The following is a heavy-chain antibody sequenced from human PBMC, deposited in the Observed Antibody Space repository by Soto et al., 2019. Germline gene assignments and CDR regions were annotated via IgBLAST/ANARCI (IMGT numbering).Heavy chain of an antibody. V-gene: IGHV3-48*01. CDR2: ISSSSSTI. D-gene: IGHD2-15*01. CDR1: GFTFSYYS. CDR3: ARDIDG. J-gene: IGHJ4*02. Sequence: EVQVVESGGGLVQPGGSLRLSCAASGFTFSYYSMNWVRQAPGKGLEWVSYISSSSSTIFYADSVKGRFTISRDNAKXSXXXXXXXLRAEDTAVXYCARDIDGGGQGTLVTVSS.